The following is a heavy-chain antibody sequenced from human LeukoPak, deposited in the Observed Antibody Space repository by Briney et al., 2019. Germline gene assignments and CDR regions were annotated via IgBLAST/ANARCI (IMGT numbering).Heavy chain of an antibody. CDR1: GGFFSGYY. V-gene: IGHV3-23*01. CDR3: AKGGKWDVTPFDY. J-gene: IGHJ4*02. Sequence: ETLSLTCAVYGGFFSGYYWSWIRQPPGKGLEWVSTISGGGGSTYYADSVKGRFTISRDNSKNTLYLQVNSLRAEDTAVYYCAKGGKWDVTPFDYWGQGTLVTVSS. CDR2: ISGGGGST. D-gene: IGHD1-26*01.